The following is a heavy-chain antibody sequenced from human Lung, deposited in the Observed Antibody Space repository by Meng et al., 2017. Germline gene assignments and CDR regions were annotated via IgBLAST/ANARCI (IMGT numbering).Heavy chain of an antibody. D-gene: IGHD6-25*01. CDR2: INPKSGDT. CDR3: ARDEDISAAGKLFGNY. CDR1: AYNVPDYS. V-gene: IGHV1-2*06. Sequence: VRLGQPRSEVKRPGASVKVACKPPAYNVPDYSITWVGRDPGQGLEWMGQINPKSGDTHYAQKFQARVTMTGDTSISTAYMELSGLRSDDTAMYYCARDEDISAAGKLFGNYWGQGTLVTVSS. J-gene: IGHJ4*02.